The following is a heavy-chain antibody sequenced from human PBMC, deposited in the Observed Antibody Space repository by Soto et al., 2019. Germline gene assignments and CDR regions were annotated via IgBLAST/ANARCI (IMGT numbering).Heavy chain of an antibody. J-gene: IGHJ6*02. D-gene: IGHD6-6*01. V-gene: IGHV4-30-4*01. Sequence: SETLSLTCTVSGGSISSGDYYWSWIRQPPGKGLEWIGYIYYSGSTYYNPSLKSRVTISVDTSKNPFSLKLSSVTAADTAAYYCARDGAARPEDYYYGMDVWGQGTTVTVS. CDR1: GGSISSGDYY. CDR3: ARDGAARPEDYYYGMDV. CDR2: IYYSGST.